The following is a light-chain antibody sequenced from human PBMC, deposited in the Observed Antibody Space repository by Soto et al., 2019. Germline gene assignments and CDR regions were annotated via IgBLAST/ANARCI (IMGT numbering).Light chain of an antibody. J-gene: IGKJ4*01. CDR3: QQGSSTIT. Sequence: DIQMTQSPSSLSASVGDRVTITCRASQSINRYLNWYQQKPGTAPKLLISGASSLQSGVPSRFSGSGSGTDFTLTISSLQPEDFATYYCQQGSSTITFGGATKVDIK. CDR1: QSINRY. V-gene: IGKV1-39*01. CDR2: GAS.